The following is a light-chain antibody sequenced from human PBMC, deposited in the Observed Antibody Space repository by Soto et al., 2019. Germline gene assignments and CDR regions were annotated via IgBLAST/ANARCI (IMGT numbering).Light chain of an antibody. CDR3: QQRGDWPLT. Sequence: EIVLTQSPATLSLSPGERATLSCRASQSVGSYLAWYQQQPGQAPRLLIYDASNSATGIPARFIGSGSGTDFTLTIISLEPEDLAVYYCQQRGDWPLTFGGGTKVELK. V-gene: IGKV3-11*01. CDR1: QSVGSY. J-gene: IGKJ4*01. CDR2: DAS.